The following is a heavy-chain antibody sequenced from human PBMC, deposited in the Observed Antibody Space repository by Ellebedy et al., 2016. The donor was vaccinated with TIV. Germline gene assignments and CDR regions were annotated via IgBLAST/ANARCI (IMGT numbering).Heavy chain of an antibody. D-gene: IGHD4-23*01. Sequence: MPSETLSLTCTVSGGSISSSSFNWGWIRQPPGKGLEWIGTIWHTGTSWYNTSLESRLTVSVDTSKNQFSMKLSSLSAADTALYYCVRGGVNAFDIWGQGTKVTVSS. CDR2: IWHTGTS. CDR3: VRGGVNAFDI. V-gene: IGHV4-39*07. J-gene: IGHJ3*02. CDR1: GGSISSSSFN.